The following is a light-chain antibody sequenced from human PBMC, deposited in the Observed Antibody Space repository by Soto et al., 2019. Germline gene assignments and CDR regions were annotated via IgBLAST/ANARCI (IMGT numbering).Light chain of an antibody. CDR3: CSYARSSTYV. J-gene: IGLJ1*01. CDR1: SSNVGSYKL. V-gene: IGLV2-23*02. CDR2: EVN. Sequence: QSALTQPASVSGSPGQSITISCTGTSSNVGSYKLVSWYQQHPGKAPKLMIFEVNKRPSGVSNRFSGSKSGNTASLTISGLKVEDEADYYCCSYARSSTYVFGTGTKVTVL.